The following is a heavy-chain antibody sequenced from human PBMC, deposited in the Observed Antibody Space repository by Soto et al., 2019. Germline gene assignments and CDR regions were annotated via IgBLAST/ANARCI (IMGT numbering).Heavy chain of an antibody. CDR1: GYNFNTYW. D-gene: IGHD4-17*01. CDR3: ARRLQRTAVTSNWFDP. J-gene: IGHJ5*02. CDR2: IHPGDSDT. Sequence: GESLKISCKGSGYNFNTYWIDWVRQMPGKGLEWMGRIHPGDSDTRYSPSFQGQVIISVDKSNNTAYLQWSSLKASDTAIYFCARRLQRTAVTSNWFDPWGQGTLVTVSS. V-gene: IGHV5-51*01.